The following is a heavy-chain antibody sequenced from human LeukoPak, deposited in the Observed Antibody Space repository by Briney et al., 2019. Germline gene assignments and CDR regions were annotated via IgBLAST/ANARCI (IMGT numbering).Heavy chain of an antibody. D-gene: IGHD4-17*01. J-gene: IGHJ4*02. CDR1: GFTFSTYS. CDR3: ARDLPYGDYVGLFDY. Sequence: GGSLRLSCAASGFTFSTYSMNWVRQAPGKGLEWVSSISSSSSYRYYADSVKGRFTISRDNAKNSLYLQMNSLRAEDTAVYYCARDLPYGDYVGLFDYWGQGTLVTVSS. V-gene: IGHV3-21*01. CDR2: ISSSSSYR.